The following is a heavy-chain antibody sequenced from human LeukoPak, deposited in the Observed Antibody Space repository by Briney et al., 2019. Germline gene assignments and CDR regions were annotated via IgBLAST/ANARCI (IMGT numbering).Heavy chain of an antibody. CDR2: IIPILGIA. D-gene: IGHD1-26*01. CDR1: GGTFSSYA. V-gene: IGHV1-69*04. Sequence: SVKVSCKASGGTFSSYAISWVRQAPGQGLEWMGRIIPILGIANYAQKYQGRVTITADKSTSTAYMELSSLRSEDTAVYYCARDLIVGATTAWGQGTLVTVSS. J-gene: IGHJ4*02. CDR3: ARDLIVGATTA.